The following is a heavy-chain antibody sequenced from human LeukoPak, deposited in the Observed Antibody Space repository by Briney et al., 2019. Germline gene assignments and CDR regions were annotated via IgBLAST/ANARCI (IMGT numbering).Heavy chain of an antibody. CDR1: GGSISSYY. D-gene: IGHD3-9*01. CDR2: IDYSGST. Sequence: PSETLSLTCTVSGGSISSYYWSWIRQPPGKGLEWIGYIDYSGSTNYNPSLKSRVTISVDTSKNQFSLKLSSVTAADTAVYYCARGGTSGYFVYDAFDIWGQGTMVTVSS. CDR3: ARGGTSGYFVYDAFDI. V-gene: IGHV4-59*01. J-gene: IGHJ3*02.